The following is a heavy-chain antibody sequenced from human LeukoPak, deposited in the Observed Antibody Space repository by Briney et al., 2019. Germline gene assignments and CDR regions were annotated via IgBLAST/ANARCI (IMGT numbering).Heavy chain of an antibody. V-gene: IGHV1-69*02. CDR2: IIPILGIA. CDR1: GGTFSSYT. D-gene: IGHD3-3*01. CDR3: ARKVLGEWLLGEAFDI. J-gene: IGHJ3*02. Sequence: SVKVSCKASGGTFSSYTISWVRQAPGQGLEWMGRIIPILGIANYAQKFQGRVTIPADKSTSTAYMELSSLRSEDTAVYYCARKVLGEWLLGEAFDIWGQGTMVTVSS.